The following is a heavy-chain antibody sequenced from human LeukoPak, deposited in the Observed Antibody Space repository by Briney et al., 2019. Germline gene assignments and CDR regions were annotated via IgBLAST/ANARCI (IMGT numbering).Heavy chain of an antibody. V-gene: IGHV3-7*03. CDR3: TKCLKWFGERNNYYYYMDV. CDR1: GFTFSTYW. J-gene: IGHJ6*03. D-gene: IGHD3-10*01. CDR2: IKQDGSEK. Sequence: GGSLRLSCAASGFTFSTYWMTWVRQAPGKGLEWVANIKQDGSEKYFVDSVKGRFTISRDNANNSLYLQMNSLRAEDTAVYYCTKCLKWFGERNNYYYYMDVWGKGTTVTISS.